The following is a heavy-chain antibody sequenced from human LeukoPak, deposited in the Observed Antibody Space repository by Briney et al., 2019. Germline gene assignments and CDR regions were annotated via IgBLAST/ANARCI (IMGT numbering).Heavy chain of an antibody. CDR1: GGSISSSSYY. CDR3: ARQGWFGHGEDY. D-gene: IGHD3-10*01. V-gene: IGHV4-39*01. Sequence: PSETLSLTCTVSGGSISSSSYYWGWIRQPPGKGLEWIGSIYYSGSTYYNPSLKSRVTISVDTSKNQFSLKLSSVTAADTAVYYCARQGWFGHGEDYWGQGTLVTVSS. J-gene: IGHJ4*02. CDR2: IYYSGST.